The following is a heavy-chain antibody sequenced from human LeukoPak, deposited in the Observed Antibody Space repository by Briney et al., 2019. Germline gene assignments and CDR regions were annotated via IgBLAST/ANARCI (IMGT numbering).Heavy chain of an antibody. V-gene: IGHV1-46*01. D-gene: IGHD6-13*01. CDR3: ARVTAAAGYAFDI. CDR1: GYTFTSNY. CDR2: ISPSGGST. J-gene: IGHJ3*02. Sequence: ASVKVSCKAFGYTFTSNYMHWVRQAPGQGPEWMGVISPSGGSTTYAQKFQGRVTLTRDMSTSTDYSELSSLRSEDTAVYYCARVTAAAGYAFDIWGQGTMVTVSS.